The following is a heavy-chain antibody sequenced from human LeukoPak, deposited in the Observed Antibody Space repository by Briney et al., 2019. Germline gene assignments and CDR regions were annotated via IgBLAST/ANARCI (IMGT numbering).Heavy chain of an antibody. CDR3: ARDIGSGYSYGLYNWFDP. D-gene: IGHD5-18*01. V-gene: IGHV1-2*02. CDR2: INPNTGGT. Sequence: ASVKVSCKASGYTFTGYYMHWVRQAPGQGLEWMGWINPNTGGTNYAQKFQGRVTMTNDTSITTAYMELSRLRSDDTAVYYCARDIGSGYSYGLYNWFDPWGQGTLVTVSS. CDR1: GYTFTGYY. J-gene: IGHJ5*02.